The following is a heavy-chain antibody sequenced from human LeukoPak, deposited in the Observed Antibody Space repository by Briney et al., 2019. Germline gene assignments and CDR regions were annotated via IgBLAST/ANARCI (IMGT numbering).Heavy chain of an antibody. CDR1: GFIFSSYA. J-gene: IGHJ4*02. D-gene: IGHD6-19*01. CDR2: ISYDGSNK. V-gene: IGHV3-30*04. CDR3: ATTLGSGWKFDY. Sequence: GGSLRLSCAASGFIFSSYAMHWVRQAPRKGLEWVAVISYDGSNKYYADSVKGRFTISRDNSKNTLYLQMNSLRVEDTAVYYCATTLGSGWKFDYWGQGTLVTVSS.